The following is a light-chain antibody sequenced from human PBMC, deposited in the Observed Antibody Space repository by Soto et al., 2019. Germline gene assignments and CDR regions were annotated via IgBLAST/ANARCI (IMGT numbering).Light chain of an antibody. CDR1: SSDVGGYNY. Sequence: QSALTQPPSASGSPGKSVTISCTGTSSDVGGYNYVSWYQQHPGKAPKLMIYEVSKRPSGVPDRFSGSKSGNTASLTVSGLQAEDEADYYCSSYAGSLYVFGTGTKVTVL. CDR2: EVS. CDR3: SSYAGSLYV. V-gene: IGLV2-8*01. J-gene: IGLJ1*01.